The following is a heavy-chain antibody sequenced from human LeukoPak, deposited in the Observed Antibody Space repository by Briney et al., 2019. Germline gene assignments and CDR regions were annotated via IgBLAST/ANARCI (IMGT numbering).Heavy chain of an antibody. J-gene: IGHJ4*02. CDR2: IWYDGSNK. Sequence: GGSLRLSCEASGSGMPFSSYGLHWVRQAPGKGLEWVAIIWYDGSNKYYADSVKGRFTISRDNSKNTLYLQMNSLRAEDTAVYYCARGPVGYYDSSGYYSMLDYWGQGTLVTVSS. D-gene: IGHD3-22*01. CDR3: ARGPVGYYDSSGYYSMLDY. V-gene: IGHV3-33*01. CDR1: GSGMPFSSYG.